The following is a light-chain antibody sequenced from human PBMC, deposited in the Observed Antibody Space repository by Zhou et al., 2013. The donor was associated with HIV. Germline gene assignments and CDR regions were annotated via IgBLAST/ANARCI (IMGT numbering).Light chain of an antibody. CDR2: GNN. CDR1: NSNIGALYD. J-gene: IGLJ3*02. CDR3: QSYDRSLSVV. V-gene: IGLV1-40*01. Sequence: QSVLTQPPSVSGAPGQRVTISCTGSNSNIGALYDVHWYQQLPGTAPKLLIYGNNNRPSGVPDRFSGSKSGTSASLAITGLQAEDEADYYCQSYDRSLSVVFGGGTTLTVL.